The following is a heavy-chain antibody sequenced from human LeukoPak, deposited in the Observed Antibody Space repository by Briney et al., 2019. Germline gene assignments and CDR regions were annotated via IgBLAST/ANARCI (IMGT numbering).Heavy chain of an antibody. CDR2: ISVYNGNT. D-gene: IGHD3-10*01. CDR1: GYTFTSYG. Sequence: ASVKVSCKASGYTFTSYGISWVRQAPGQGLEWMGWISVYNGNTNYAQKLQGRVTMTTDTSTSTAYMELRSLRSDDTAVYYCAREVWFGELSERTLDYWGQGTLVTVSS. V-gene: IGHV1-18*01. J-gene: IGHJ4*02. CDR3: AREVWFGELSERTLDY.